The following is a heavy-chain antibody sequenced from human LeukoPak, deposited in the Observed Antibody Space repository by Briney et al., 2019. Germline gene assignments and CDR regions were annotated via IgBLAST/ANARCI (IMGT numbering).Heavy chain of an antibody. CDR1: GYTFTSYY. CDR3: ARDLVHRRLLASTYNWFDP. CDR2: INTYNGNT. V-gene: IGHV1-18*04. Sequence: ASVKVSCKASGYTFTSYYMHWVRQAPGQGLEWMGWINTYNGNTKFAQKLQGRVTMTTDTSTSTAYMELRSLRSDDTAVYYCARDLVHRRLLASTYNWFDPWGQGTLVIVSS. J-gene: IGHJ5*02. D-gene: IGHD2/OR15-2a*01.